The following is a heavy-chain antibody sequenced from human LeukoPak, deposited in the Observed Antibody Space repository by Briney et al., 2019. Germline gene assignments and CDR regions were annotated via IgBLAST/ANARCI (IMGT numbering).Heavy chain of an antibody. Sequence: PSETLSLTCTVSGGSISSYYWSWIRQPAGKGLEWIGRIYTSGSTNYNPSLKSRVTMSVDTSKNQFSLKLSSVTAADTAVYYCARLYHDLLTGYFDYWGQGTLVTVSS. J-gene: IGHJ4*02. CDR1: GGSISSYY. V-gene: IGHV4-4*07. CDR2: IYTSGST. D-gene: IGHD3-9*01. CDR3: ARLYHDLLTGYFDY.